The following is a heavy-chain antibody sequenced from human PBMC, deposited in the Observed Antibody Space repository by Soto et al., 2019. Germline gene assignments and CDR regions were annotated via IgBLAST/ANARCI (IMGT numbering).Heavy chain of an antibody. J-gene: IGHJ6*02. D-gene: IGHD3-22*01. CDR3: AKDYYDSSGSRYFYALAV. CDR2: ITGSGVMT. V-gene: IGHV3-23*01. Sequence: GGSLRLSCAASGFTFSSYAMSWVRQAPGKGLEWVSGITGSGVMTYYGGSVRGRFTISRDNSKNTLYLQMNSLRAEDTAVYYCAKDYYDSSGSRYFYALAVWGQGTTVTVSS. CDR1: GFTFSSYA.